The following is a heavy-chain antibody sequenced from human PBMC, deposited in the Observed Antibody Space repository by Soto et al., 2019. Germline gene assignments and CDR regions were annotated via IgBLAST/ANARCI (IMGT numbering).Heavy chain of an antibody. Sequence: LTCTVSGVSITRHYWTWIRQPPGKGLEWIGNIHYSGSTNYSPSLKGRVIISVDTSENQSSLKLSSVTTADTAVYYCTVGGAGHPFDYWGQGTLVTVSS. CDR3: TVGGAGHPFDY. CDR1: GVSITRHY. CDR2: IHYSGST. D-gene: IGHD3-16*01. J-gene: IGHJ4*02. V-gene: IGHV4-59*11.